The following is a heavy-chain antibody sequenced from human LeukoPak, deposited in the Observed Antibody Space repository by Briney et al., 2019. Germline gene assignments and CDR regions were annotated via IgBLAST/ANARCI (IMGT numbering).Heavy chain of an antibody. CDR2: INAANGNA. CDR1: GYTLSSFA. V-gene: IGHV1-3*01. J-gene: IGHJ6*02. Sequence: GASVKVSCKASGYTLSSFAMHWVRQAPGQRLEWMGRINAANGNAEYSQKFQGRVIVTTDTSANTVYMELSSLRSEDTAVYYCARDGKHIAVPGVRYPMDVWGQGTAVTVS. D-gene: IGHD6-19*01. CDR3: ARDGKHIAVPGVRYPMDV.